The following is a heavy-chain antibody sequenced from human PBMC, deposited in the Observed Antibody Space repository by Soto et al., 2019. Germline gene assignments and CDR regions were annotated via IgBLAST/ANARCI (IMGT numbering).Heavy chain of an antibody. D-gene: IGHD3-3*01. V-gene: IGHV3-53*01. J-gene: IGHJ4*01. Sequence: GGSLRLSCAASGFNVSSNYMTWVRQAPGKGLEWVSVIYSGGRTYYADSVKGRFTISRDNSKNTLYLQMNSLRAEDTAVYYCARVDVECFDYWGQGALVTVSS. CDR1: GFNVSSNY. CDR3: ARVDVECFDY. CDR2: IYSGGRT.